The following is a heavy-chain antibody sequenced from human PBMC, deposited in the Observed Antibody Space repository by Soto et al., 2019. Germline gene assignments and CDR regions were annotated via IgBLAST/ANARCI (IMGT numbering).Heavy chain of an antibody. D-gene: IGHD6-6*01. Sequence: QVQLVESGGGVVQPGRSLRLSCAASGFTFSSYGMHWVRQAPGKGLEWVAVISYDGSNKYYADSVKGRFTISRDNSKNTLYLQMNSLRAEDTAVYYCAKDYYSSSSGSSTYYYSYYMDVWGKGTTVTVSS. J-gene: IGHJ6*03. V-gene: IGHV3-30*18. CDR3: AKDYYSSSSGSSTYYYSYYMDV. CDR2: ISYDGSNK. CDR1: GFTFSSYG.